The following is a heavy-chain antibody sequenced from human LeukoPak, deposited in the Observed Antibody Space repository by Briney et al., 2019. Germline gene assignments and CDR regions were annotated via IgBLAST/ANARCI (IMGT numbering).Heavy chain of an antibody. V-gene: IGHV4-39*01. CDR1: GASISSNSFY. Sequence: SETLSLTCSVSGASISSNSFYWGWIRQPPGKGLEWIGTIYYNGDTFYNPSLKSRVTMSVDTSASQFSLHLYSVTAADTAVFYCARSDYYDYRQIDFWGQGTLVTVSS. CDR2: IYYNGDT. D-gene: IGHD3-22*01. CDR3: ARSDYYDYRQIDF. J-gene: IGHJ4*02.